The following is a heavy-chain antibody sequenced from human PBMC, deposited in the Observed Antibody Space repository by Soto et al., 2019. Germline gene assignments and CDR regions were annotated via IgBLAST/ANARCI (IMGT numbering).Heavy chain of an antibody. CDR2: ISGYNGNT. Sequence: QVQLVQSGAEVKKPGASVKVSCKASGYTFISYGISWVRQAPGQGLEWMGWISGYNGNTKYAQKLQGRVTMTTDTPTSTAYMELRSLRSDDRAVYYCARDLVAHIVDSGGQGTLVTVSS. CDR1: GYTFISYG. CDR3: ARDLVAHIVDS. V-gene: IGHV1-18*01. D-gene: IGHD2-8*02. J-gene: IGHJ4*02.